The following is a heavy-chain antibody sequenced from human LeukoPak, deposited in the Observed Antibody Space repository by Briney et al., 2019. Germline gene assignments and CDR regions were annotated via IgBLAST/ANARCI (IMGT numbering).Heavy chain of an antibody. V-gene: IGHV4-39*07. CDR2: ISYSGNT. CDR3: ARATHSMLGAFDI. J-gene: IGHJ3*02. CDR1: GGSISSNTYY. Sequence: PSETLSLTCTVSGGSISSNTYYWGWIRQPPGKGLEWIGNISYSGNTYYNPSLKSRVTISVDTSKNQFSLKLSSVTAADTAVYYCARATHSMLGAFDIWGQGTMVTVSS. D-gene: IGHD3-10*02.